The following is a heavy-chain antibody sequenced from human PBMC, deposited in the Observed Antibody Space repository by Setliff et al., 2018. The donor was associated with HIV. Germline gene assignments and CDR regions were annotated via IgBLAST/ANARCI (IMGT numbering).Heavy chain of an antibody. D-gene: IGHD5-18*01. CDR2: INHSGGT. CDR3: ARVFVDTAVLRVLEYYFDS. J-gene: IGHJ4*02. V-gene: IGHV4-34*01. CDR1: GGSFSAYY. Sequence: AETLSLTCAVYGGSFSAYYWSWIRQTPGKGLEWIGEINHSGGTNYNPSLKSRIIISLDTYKNNFSLRMRSVTAADTAVYYCARVFVDTAVLRVLEYYFDSWGRGTLVTVSS.